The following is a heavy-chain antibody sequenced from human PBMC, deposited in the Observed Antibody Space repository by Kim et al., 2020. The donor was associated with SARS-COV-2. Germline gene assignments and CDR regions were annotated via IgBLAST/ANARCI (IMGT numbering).Heavy chain of an antibody. Sequence: GGSLRLSCAASGFTFSSNWMSWVRQAPGKGLEWVAKINEDGSQAYYVNSVEGRFTISRDNAKNLLFLQMNSLRVDDTAIYYCARDRAYSLDYWGQGTRVTFSS. CDR1: GFTFSSNW. CDR2: INEDGSQA. CDR3: ARDRAYSLDY. J-gene: IGHJ4*02. D-gene: IGHD2-15*01. V-gene: IGHV3-7*01.